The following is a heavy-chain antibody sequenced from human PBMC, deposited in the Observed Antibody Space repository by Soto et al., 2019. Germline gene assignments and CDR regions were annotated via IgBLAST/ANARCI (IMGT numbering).Heavy chain of an antibody. J-gene: IGHJ1*01. Sequence: SETLSLTCTVSGGSISSYYWSWIRQPPGKGLEWIGYIYYSGSTNYNPSLESRVTISVDTSKNQFSLKLSSVTAADTAVYYCARGSYCGGDCSRAEYFQHWGQGTLVTVSS. D-gene: IGHD2-21*02. CDR3: ARGSYCGGDCSRAEYFQH. CDR2: IYYSGST. CDR1: GGSISSYY. V-gene: IGHV4-59*01.